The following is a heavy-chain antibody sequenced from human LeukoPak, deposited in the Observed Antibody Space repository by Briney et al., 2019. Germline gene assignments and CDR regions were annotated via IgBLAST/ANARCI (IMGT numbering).Heavy chain of an antibody. D-gene: IGHD1-1*01. J-gene: IGHJ4*02. CDR1: GFPFSAYW. V-gene: IGHV3-7*01. CDR3: ARAGGPGTVDS. CDR2: INEGGSET. Sequence: GGSLRLSCVVSGFPFSAYWMSWVRQAPGKGLEWVAYINEGGSETFYVDSVEDRFTISRDNAKNTLYLQINTLRADDTAFYYCARAGGPGTVDSWGQGTLVTVSS.